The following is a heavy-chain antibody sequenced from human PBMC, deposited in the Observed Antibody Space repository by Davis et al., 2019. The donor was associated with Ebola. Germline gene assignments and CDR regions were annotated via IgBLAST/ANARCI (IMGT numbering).Heavy chain of an antibody. Sequence: SETLSLTCAVYGGSFSDYYWSWIRQPPGKGLEWIGEINHSGSTNYSPSLKSRVTISVDKSKNQFSLKLSSVTAADTAVFYCARGPYGSGSYFDNYYYGMDVWGQGTTVTVSS. V-gene: IGHV4-34*01. D-gene: IGHD3-10*01. CDR2: INHSGST. CDR3: ARGPYGSGSYFDNYYYGMDV. CDR1: GGSFSDYY. J-gene: IGHJ6*02.